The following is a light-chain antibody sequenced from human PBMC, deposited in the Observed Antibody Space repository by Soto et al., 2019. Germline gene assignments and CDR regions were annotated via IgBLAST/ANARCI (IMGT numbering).Light chain of an antibody. CDR1: QSVLFSSNNKNY. J-gene: IGKJ2*01. Sequence: DIVMTQSPDSLAVSLGERATINCKSSQSVLFSSNNKNYLSWYQQKPGQPPQLLIYWASTRASGVPARFSGSGYGTDFTPTIISLQAEDVAVYYCQQYRTTPFTFGQGTRLEIK. CDR3: QQYRTTPFT. V-gene: IGKV4-1*01. CDR2: WAS.